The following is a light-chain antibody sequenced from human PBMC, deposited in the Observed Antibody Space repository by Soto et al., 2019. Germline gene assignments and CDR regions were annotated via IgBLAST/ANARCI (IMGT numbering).Light chain of an antibody. Sequence: QSVLTQPPSVSGAPGQRVTISCTGNSSNLGAGYDVHWYQQLPGAVPKLVIFGNRNRPSGVPERVSGSKSGTSASLAITGLQADDEADYYCQAYDYSLTASVFGGGTKLTVL. V-gene: IGLV1-40*01. J-gene: IGLJ3*02. CDR1: SSNLGAGYD. CDR2: GNR. CDR3: QAYDYSLTASV.